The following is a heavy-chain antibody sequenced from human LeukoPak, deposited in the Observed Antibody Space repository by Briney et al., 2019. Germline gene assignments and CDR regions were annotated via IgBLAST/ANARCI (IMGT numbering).Heavy chain of an antibody. Sequence: SCKASGGTFSSLAMHWVRQAPGKGLEWVAVISSDVSRQYYADSVKGRFTLSRDNSKSTLYLQMNSLRDEDTAVYYCARDKAIPTVTTLAFDIWGQGTMVTVSS. CDR1: GGTFSSLA. V-gene: IGHV3-30*04. D-gene: IGHD4-17*01. J-gene: IGHJ3*02. CDR3: ARDKAIPTVTTLAFDI. CDR2: ISSDVSRQ.